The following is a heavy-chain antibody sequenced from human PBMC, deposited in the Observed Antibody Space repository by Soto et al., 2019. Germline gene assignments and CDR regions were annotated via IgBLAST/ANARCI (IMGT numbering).Heavy chain of an antibody. D-gene: IGHD3-22*01. CDR1: GGPVSGDDLY. CDR3: ARDYYDSSGYRPFDY. J-gene: IGHJ4*02. CDR2: VYHTGTT. V-gene: IGHV4-31*02. Sequence: SETLSLTCVVSGGPVSGDDLYWSWIRHLPGKGLEWIANVYHTGTTYYNPSLKSRVSMSVDTSQNQFSLKLSSVTAADTAVYYCARDYYDSSGYRPFDYWGQGALVTVSS.